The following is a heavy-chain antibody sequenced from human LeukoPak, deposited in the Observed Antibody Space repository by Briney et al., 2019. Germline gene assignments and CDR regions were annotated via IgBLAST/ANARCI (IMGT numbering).Heavy chain of an antibody. V-gene: IGHV4-31*03. CDR2: IYYSGST. D-gene: IGHD3-10*01. Sequence: TASQTLSLTCTVSGGSISSGGYYWSWIRQHPGKGLEWIGYIYYSGSTYYNPSLKSRVTISVDTSKNQFPLKLSSVTAADTAVYYCARQFEDSYYYYYGMDVWGQGTTVTVSS. J-gene: IGHJ6*02. CDR1: GGSISSGGYY. CDR3: ARQFEDSYYYYYGMDV.